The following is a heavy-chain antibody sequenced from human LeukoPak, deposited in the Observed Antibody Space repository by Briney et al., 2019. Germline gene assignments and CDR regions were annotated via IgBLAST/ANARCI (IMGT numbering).Heavy chain of an antibody. D-gene: IGHD3-9*01. Sequence: GGSLRLSCAASGFTFSSYWMSWVRQAPGKGLEWVANIKQDGSEKYYVDSVKGRFTISRDNAKNSLYLQMNSLRAEDTAVYYCARDYDILTGYYAFDYWGQGTLVTVSS. CDR3: ARDYDILTGYYAFDY. J-gene: IGHJ4*02. CDR2: IKQDGSEK. CDR1: GFTFSSYW. V-gene: IGHV3-7*01.